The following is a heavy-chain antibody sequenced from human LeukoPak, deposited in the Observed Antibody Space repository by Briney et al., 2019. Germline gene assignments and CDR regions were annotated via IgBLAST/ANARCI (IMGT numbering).Heavy chain of an antibody. CDR2: IHPHGIF. D-gene: IGHD2-21*02. CDR1: GGSCDDYY. Sequence: SETLSLTCAVHGGSCDDYYCSWIRQPPGKGLEWIGEIHPHGIFYYNSSLTSRVTTSIDTSKSQFSLRLTSVTAADTAFYYCARGSDRSKAGDLWGQGSLVIVSS. CDR3: ARGSDRSKAGDL. V-gene: IGHV4-34*01. J-gene: IGHJ5*02.